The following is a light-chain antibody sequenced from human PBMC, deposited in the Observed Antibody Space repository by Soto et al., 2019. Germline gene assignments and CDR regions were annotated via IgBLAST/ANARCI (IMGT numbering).Light chain of an antibody. J-gene: IGKJ1*01. CDR1: QSVSSSY. CDR2: GAS. V-gene: IGKV3-20*01. CDR3: QQYDNSPPTWT. Sequence: EIVLTQSPGTLSLSPGERATLSCRASQSVSSSYLAWYQQKPGQAPRLLIYGASSRATGIPGRFSGSGSGTDFTLTISRLEPEDFAVYYCQQYDNSPPTWTFGQGTKVEIK.